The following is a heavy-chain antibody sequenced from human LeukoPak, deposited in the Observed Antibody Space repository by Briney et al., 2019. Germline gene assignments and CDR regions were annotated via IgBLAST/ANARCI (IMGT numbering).Heavy chain of an antibody. V-gene: IGHV1-24*01. J-gene: IGHJ6*02. CDR3: AIAPRAASVAVALPDYYYYGMDV. Sequence: GASVKVSCKVSGYTLTELSMHWVRQAPGKGLEWMGGVDPEDGETVYAQKFQGRVTMTEDISTDTAYMGLSSLRSEDTAVYYCAIAPRAASVAVALPDYYYYGMDVWGQGTTVTVSS. CDR2: VDPEDGET. D-gene: IGHD6-19*01. CDR1: GYTLTELS.